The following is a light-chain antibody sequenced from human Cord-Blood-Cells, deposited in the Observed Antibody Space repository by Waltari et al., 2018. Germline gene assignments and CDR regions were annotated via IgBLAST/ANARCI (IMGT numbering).Light chain of an antibody. CDR3: QQSYSTLT. CDR1: QSISSY. CDR2: AAS. Sequence: DIQMTHSPSSLSASVGDRVTITCRASQSISSYLNWYQQKPGKAPKLLIYAASSLQSGVPSRFSGSGYGTDFTLTISSLQPEDFATYYCQQSYSTLTFGGGTKVEIK. V-gene: IGKV1-39*01. J-gene: IGKJ4*01.